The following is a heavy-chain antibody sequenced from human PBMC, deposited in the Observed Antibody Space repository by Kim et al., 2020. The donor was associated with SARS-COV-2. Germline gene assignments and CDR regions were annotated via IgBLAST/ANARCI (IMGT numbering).Heavy chain of an antibody. Sequence: SETLSLTCTVSGGSISSGGYYWSWIRQHPGKGLEWIGYIYYSGSTYYNPSLKSRVTISVDTSKNQFSLKLSSVTAADTAVYYCAREGLQNNWFDPWGQGTLVTVSS. V-gene: IGHV4-31*03. D-gene: IGHD4-4*01. CDR2: IYYSGST. CDR3: AREGLQNNWFDP. J-gene: IGHJ5*02. CDR1: GGSISSGGYY.